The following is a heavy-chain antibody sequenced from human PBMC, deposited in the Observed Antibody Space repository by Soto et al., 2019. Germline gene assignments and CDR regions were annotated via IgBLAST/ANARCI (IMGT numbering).Heavy chain of an antibody. CDR3: ARGFSIAASQGWFDP. CDR2: INHSGST. Sequence: SETLSLTCAVYGGSFSGYYWSWIRQPPGKGLEWIGEINHSGSTNYNPSPKSRVTISVDTSKNQFSLKLSSVTAADTAVYYCARGFSIAASQGWFDPWGQGTLVTVSS. CDR1: GGSFSGYY. D-gene: IGHD6-6*01. J-gene: IGHJ5*02. V-gene: IGHV4-34*01.